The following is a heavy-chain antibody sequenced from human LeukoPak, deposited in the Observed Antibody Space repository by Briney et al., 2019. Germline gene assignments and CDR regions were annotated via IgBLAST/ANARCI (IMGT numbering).Heavy chain of an antibody. J-gene: IGHJ3*01. Sequence: GESLQISCKGSGYSFTSYWISWVRQLPGKGLEWMGIIYPGDSDTRYSPSFQGQVTISADKSISTAYLQWSSLKASDTAMYYCARLIQRYFDLWGQGTMVTVSS. CDR3: ARLIQRYFDL. CDR2: IYPGDSDT. CDR1: GYSFTSYW. V-gene: IGHV5-51*01. D-gene: IGHD3-9*01.